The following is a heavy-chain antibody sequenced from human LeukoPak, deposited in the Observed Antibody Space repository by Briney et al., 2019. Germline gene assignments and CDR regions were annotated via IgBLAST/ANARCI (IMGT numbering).Heavy chain of an antibody. CDR2: INPNSGGT. D-gene: IGHD4-17*01. CDR1: GYTFTGYY. CDR3: ARQDGDYEGDDWFDP. V-gene: IGHV1-2*02. J-gene: IGHJ5*02. Sequence: ASVKVSCKASGYTFTGYYMHWVRQAPGQGLEWMGWINPNSGGTNYAQTFQGRVTMTRDTSISTAYMELSRLRSDDTAVYYCARQDGDYEGDDWFDPWGQGTLVTVSS.